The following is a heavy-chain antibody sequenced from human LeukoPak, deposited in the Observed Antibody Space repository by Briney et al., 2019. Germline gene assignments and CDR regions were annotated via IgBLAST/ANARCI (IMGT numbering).Heavy chain of an antibody. D-gene: IGHD6-6*01. CDR1: GFRLSSYE. V-gene: IGHV3-48*03. CDR2: ISSSGSIM. J-gene: IGHJ4*02. CDR3: TGQYSRSSVVDY. Sequence: GGPLTLPCAASGFRLSSYEMHWLRHAPGKALEWVSYISSSGSIMYSADSVKGRFTISRDKAKNSVYLQMNSLRAEDTAIYYCTGQYSRSSVVDYWGQGTLVIVSS.